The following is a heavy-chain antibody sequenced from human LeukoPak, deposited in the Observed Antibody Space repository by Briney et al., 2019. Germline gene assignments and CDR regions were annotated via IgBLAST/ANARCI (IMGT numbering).Heavy chain of an antibody. CDR3: ARGKYNYACDG. CDR2: INGDGSST. V-gene: IGHV3-74*01. Sequence: GGSLRLSCAASGFTLSDYYMHWLRHAPGKGLVWVSHINGDGSSTGYADSVKGRVPISRDNAKNTLYMQLNSLRAEDTAVYYCARGKYNYACDGWGQGTLVTGSS. J-gene: IGHJ4*02. D-gene: IGHD5-18*01. CDR1: GFTLSDYY.